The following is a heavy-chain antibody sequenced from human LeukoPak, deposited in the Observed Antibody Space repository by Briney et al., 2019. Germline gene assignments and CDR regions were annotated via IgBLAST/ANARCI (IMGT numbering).Heavy chain of an antibody. J-gene: IGHJ6*03. CDR3: VRDYCSTTICYKGVFSDYYYYMDV. CDR1: DDSISNYY. Sequence: SETLSLTCTVSDDSISNYYWSWIRQPAGKGLEWIGRIYSSGSTYYSPSLSSRLSMSLDRPKNQISLRLSSMTAADTAIYYCVRDYCSTTICYKGVFSDYYYYMDVWGKGTTVTVSS. CDR2: IYSSGST. V-gene: IGHV4-4*07. D-gene: IGHD2-2*02.